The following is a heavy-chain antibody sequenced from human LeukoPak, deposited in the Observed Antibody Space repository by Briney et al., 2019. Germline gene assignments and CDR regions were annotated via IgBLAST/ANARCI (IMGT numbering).Heavy chain of an antibody. CDR1: GFTFSSYE. V-gene: IGHV3-48*03. J-gene: IGHJ4*02. Sequence: GGSLRLSCAASGFTFSSYEMNWVRQAPGKGLEWVSYISSSGSTIYYADSVKGRFTISRDNAKNSLYLQMNSLRAEDTAVYYCARENCGCDCAIDYWGQGTLVTVSS. CDR2: ISSSGSTI. D-gene: IGHD2-21*02. CDR3: ARENCGCDCAIDY.